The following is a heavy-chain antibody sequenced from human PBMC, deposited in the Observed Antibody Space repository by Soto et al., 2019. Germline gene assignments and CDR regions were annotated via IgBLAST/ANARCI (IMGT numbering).Heavy chain of an antibody. J-gene: IGHJ4*02. CDR2: IIPIFGTA. CDR3: ASALVRITFGGVIVALFDY. Sequence: SVKVSCKASGGTFSSYAISWVRQAPGQGLEWTGGIIPIFGTANYAQKFQGRVTITADKSTSTAYMELSSLRSEDTAVYYCASALVRITFGGVIVALFDYWGQGTLVTVSS. D-gene: IGHD3-16*02. V-gene: IGHV1-69*06. CDR1: GGTFSSYA.